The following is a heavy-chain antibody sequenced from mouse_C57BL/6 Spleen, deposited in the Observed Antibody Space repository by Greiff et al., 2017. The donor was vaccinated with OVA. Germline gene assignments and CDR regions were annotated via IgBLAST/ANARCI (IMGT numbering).Heavy chain of an antibody. D-gene: IGHD2-4*01. CDR1: GFNIKNYY. Sequence: EVQLQQSVAELVRPGASVKLSCTASGFNIKNYYMHWVKQRPEQGLEWIGRIDPENGTTKYAPKFQGQATITADTSSNTAYLQLSSLTSADTAIYYCADYDYDGRAMDYWGQGTTVTVSS. CDR2: IDPENGTT. CDR3: ADYDYDGRAMDY. J-gene: IGHJ4*01. V-gene: IGHV14-3*01.